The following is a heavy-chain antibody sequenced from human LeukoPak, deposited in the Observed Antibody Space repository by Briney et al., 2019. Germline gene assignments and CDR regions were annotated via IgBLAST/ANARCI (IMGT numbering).Heavy chain of an antibody. CDR2: ITTDGSST. D-gene: IGHD1-26*01. V-gene: IGHV3-74*01. Sequence: PGGSLRLSCAASGFTFSSYGMHWVRQAPGKGLVWVSHITTDGSSTSYADSVKGRFTISRDNARNTLYLQMNSLRAEDTAVYYCARGAIAGANFDYWGQGTLVTVSS. CDR1: GFTFSSYG. CDR3: ARGAIAGANFDY. J-gene: IGHJ4*02.